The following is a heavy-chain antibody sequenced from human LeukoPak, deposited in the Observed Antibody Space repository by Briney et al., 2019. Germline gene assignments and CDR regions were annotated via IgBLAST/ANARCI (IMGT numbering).Heavy chain of an antibody. CDR1: GYTFTGYY. J-gene: IGHJ3*02. Sequence: ASVKVSCKASGYTFTGYYMHWVRQAPGQGLEWMGWINPNSGGTNYAQKFQGRVTMTRDTSISTAYMELSRLRSDDTAVYYCAREGVLVGATHAFDIWGQGTMVTVSS. V-gene: IGHV1-2*02. CDR2: INPNSGGT. CDR3: AREGVLVGATHAFDI. D-gene: IGHD1-26*01.